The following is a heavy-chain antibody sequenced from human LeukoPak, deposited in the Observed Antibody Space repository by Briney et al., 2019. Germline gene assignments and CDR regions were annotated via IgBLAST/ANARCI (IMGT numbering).Heavy chain of an antibody. V-gene: IGHV1-8*01. D-gene: IGHD6-13*01. Sequence: ASVKVSCKASGYTFTSYDFNWVRQATGQRPEWMGWMSPNSGDTGYAQKFQDRVTMTRNTSISTAYMELSSLRSDDTAVYYCARDRVSSSWSTITPEYYFDYWGQGTLVTVSS. CDR3: ARDRVSSSWSTITPEYYFDY. CDR2: MSPNSGDT. CDR1: GYTFTSYD. J-gene: IGHJ4*02.